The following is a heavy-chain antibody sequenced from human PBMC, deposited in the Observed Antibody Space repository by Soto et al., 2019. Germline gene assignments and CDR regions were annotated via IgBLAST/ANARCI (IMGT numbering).Heavy chain of an antibody. CDR2: IYYSGST. Sequence: SETLSLTCTVSGGSISSGGYYWSWIRQHPGKGLEWIGYIYYSGSTYYNPSLKSRVTISVDTSKNQFSMKLSSVTAADTAVYYCARGSYYDSSGYYGPWGQGTLVTVSS. CDR1: GGSISSGGYY. CDR3: ARGSYYDSSGYYGP. J-gene: IGHJ5*02. V-gene: IGHV4-31*03. D-gene: IGHD3-22*01.